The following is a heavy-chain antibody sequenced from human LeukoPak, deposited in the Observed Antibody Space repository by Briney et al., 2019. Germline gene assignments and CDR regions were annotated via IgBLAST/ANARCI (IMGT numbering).Heavy chain of an antibody. V-gene: IGHV4-59*08. J-gene: IGHJ4*02. CDR3: ARLDCISDTCYNY. Sequence: PSETLSLTCTVSGDSIRTDYWSWIRQSPGKGLEWIGYINYSGNSDYNPPLKSRVTISVDRSKKQVSLRMRSVTAADTAVYYCARLDCISDTCYNYWALGALVTVSS. D-gene: IGHD2-21*01. CDR2: INYSGNS. CDR1: GDSIRTDY.